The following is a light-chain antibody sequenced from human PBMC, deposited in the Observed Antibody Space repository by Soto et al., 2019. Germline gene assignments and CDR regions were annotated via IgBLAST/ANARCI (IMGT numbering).Light chain of an antibody. CDR3: QQYNDWPLT. Sequence: IVMTQSPATLSVSPGERATLSCRASQSINNNLAWYQQKRGQGPRLLIYGASSRATGTPARFSGSGSGTGFTLAISSLQSEDFAIYYGQQYNDWPLTFGGGTKVEIK. V-gene: IGKV3-15*01. J-gene: IGKJ4*01. CDR1: QSINNN. CDR2: GAS.